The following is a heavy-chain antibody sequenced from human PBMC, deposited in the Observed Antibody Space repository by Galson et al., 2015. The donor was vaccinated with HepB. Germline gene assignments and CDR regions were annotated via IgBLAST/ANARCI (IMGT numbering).Heavy chain of an antibody. Sequence: SVQVSCKASGGTFSRYYAIAWVRQAPGQGLEWMGTLIPIFGTTNNAQKFQGRVAMTADESTTTAYMELSSLKSEDTAIYYCAKSRCLEWVGSSGKEYKYYAMDVWGQGTTVTVSS. D-gene: IGHD3-3*01. CDR1: GGTFSRYYA. J-gene: IGHJ6*02. CDR2: LIPIFGTT. CDR3: AKSRCLEWVGSSGKEYKYYAMDV. V-gene: IGHV1-69*13.